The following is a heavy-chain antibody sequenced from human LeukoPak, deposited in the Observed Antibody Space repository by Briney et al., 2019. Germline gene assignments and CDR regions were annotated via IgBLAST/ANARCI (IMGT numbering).Heavy chain of an antibody. CDR3: ARSRGVAGPETYYYYYYYMDV. D-gene: IGHD6-19*01. J-gene: IGHJ6*03. Sequence: PSETLSLTCTVSGGSISSSSYYWGWIRQPPGKGLEWIGEINHSGSTNYNPSLKSRVTISVDTSKNQFSLKLRSVTASDSAVYYCARSRGVAGPETYYYYYYYMDVWGKGTTVTVSS. CDR1: GGSISSSSYY. CDR2: INHSGST. V-gene: IGHV4-39*07.